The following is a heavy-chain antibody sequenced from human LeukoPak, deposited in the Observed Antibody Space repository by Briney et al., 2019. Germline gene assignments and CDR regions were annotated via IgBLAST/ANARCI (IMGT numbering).Heavy chain of an antibody. CDR2: ISGSGGDT. CDR1: GFTFSSYA. J-gene: IGHJ4*02. D-gene: IGHD6-13*01. CDR3: AKGRISGDAGLDY. Sequence: GGSLRLSCAASGFTFSSYAMSWVRQAPGKGLEWVSSISGSGGDTYYGDSVKGWFTISRDNSKNTLYLKVNSLRAEDTAVFYCAKGRISGDAGLDYWGQGTLVTVSS. V-gene: IGHV3-23*02.